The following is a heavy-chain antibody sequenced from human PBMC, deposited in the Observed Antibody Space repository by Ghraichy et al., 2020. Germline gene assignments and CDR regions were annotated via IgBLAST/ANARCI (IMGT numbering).Heavy chain of an antibody. V-gene: IGHV3-15*07. CDR1: GFTFSNAW. CDR2: IKSKTDGGTT. CDR3: TTPHCSSTSCLDYYYYGMDV. J-gene: IGHJ6*02. Sequence: GGSLRLSCAASGFTFSNAWMNWVRQAPGKGLEWVGRIKSKTDGGTTDYAAPVKGRFTISRDDSKNTLYLQMNSLKTEDTAVYYCTTPHCSSTSCLDYYYYGMDVWGQGTTVTVSS. D-gene: IGHD2-2*01.